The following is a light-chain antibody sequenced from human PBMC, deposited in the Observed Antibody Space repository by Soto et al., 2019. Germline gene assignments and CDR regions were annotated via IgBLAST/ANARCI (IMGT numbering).Light chain of an antibody. J-gene: IGKJ2*01. CDR1: QGISTY. Sequence: DIPMTQSPSSLSASVGDRVTITRRASQGISTYLVWYQQRQGRAPKLLIYDASSLLSGVPSRFSGSGSGTDFTLTISSLQPEDFATYYCQQSYRTPYTFGQGTKLETK. CDR3: QQSYRTPYT. CDR2: DAS. V-gene: IGKV1-39*01.